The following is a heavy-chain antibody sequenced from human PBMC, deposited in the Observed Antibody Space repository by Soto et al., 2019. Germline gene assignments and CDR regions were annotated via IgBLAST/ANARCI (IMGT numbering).Heavy chain of an antibody. D-gene: IGHD2-15*01. CDR1: GFTFSSYS. V-gene: IGHV3-21*01. CDR2: ISSSSSYI. J-gene: IGHJ5*01. Sequence: EVQLVESGGGLVKPGGSLRLSCAASGFTFSSYSMNWVRQAPGKGLEWVSSISSSSSYIYYADSVKGRFTISRDNAKNSLYLQMNSLRAEDTAAYYCARDGSGDLVPNWFDSWGQGTLVTVSS. CDR3: ARDGSGDLVPNWFDS.